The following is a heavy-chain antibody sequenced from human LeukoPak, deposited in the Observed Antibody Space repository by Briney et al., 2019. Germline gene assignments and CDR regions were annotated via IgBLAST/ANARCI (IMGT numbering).Heavy chain of an antibody. D-gene: IGHD6-6*01. Sequence: SETLSLTCTASGGTISNYYWSWIRRPPGKGLEWIAYIHASGPTNYNPSLKSRITISVDTSKNQFSLQLSSVTAEDTAVYYCARHEAGIAARSFDNWGQGTLVTVSS. V-gene: IGHV4-4*09. CDR3: ARHEAGIAARSFDN. CDR1: GGTISNYY. CDR2: IHASGPT. J-gene: IGHJ4*02.